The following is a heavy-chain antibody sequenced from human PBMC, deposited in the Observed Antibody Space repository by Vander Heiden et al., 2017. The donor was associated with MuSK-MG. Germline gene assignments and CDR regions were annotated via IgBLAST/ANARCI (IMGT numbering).Heavy chain of an antibody. CDR2: ISSSSSYI. Sequence: EEQLVESGGGLVKPGGSLRLSCAASGFVLSTYSMNWVRHTPGKGREWVASISSSSSYIHYGDSVKGRFTITRDNAKNSLSLQMNSVRAEDTAVYYCARGPSRYDFWIGFPAAFDIWGQGTMVTVSS. CDR1: GFVLSTYS. CDR3: ARGPSRYDFWIGFPAAFDI. V-gene: IGHV3-21*01. J-gene: IGHJ3*02. D-gene: IGHD3-3*01.